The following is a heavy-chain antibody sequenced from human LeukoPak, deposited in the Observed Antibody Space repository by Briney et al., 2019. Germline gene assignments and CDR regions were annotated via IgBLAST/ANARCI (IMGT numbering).Heavy chain of an antibody. J-gene: IGHJ3*02. Sequence: SQTLSLTCTVSGVSISSGGYYWGWIRQPPGKGLEWIGYIYHSGSTYYNPSLKSRVTISVDRSKNQFSLKLSSVTAADTAVYYCARDRPFDAFDIWGQGTMVTVSS. CDR1: GVSISSGGYY. CDR2: IYHSGST. V-gene: IGHV4-30-2*01. CDR3: ARDRPFDAFDI.